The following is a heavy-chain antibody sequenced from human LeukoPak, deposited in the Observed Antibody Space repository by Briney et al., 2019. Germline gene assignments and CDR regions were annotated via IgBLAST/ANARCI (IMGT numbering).Heavy chain of an antibody. D-gene: IGHD6-13*01. J-gene: IGHJ5*02. Sequence: GASVKVSCKASGYTFTGYYMHWVRQAPGQGLEWMGWINPNSGGTNYAQKFQGRVTMTRDTSISTAYMELSRLRSDDTAVYYCARDLYSSSWYWRNWFDPWGQGTLVTVSS. CDR3: ARDLYSSSWYWRNWFDP. CDR2: INPNSGGT. CDR1: GYTFTGYY. V-gene: IGHV1-2*02.